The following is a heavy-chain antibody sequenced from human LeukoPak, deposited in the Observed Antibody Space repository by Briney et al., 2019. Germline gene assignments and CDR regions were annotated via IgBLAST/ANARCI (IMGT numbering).Heavy chain of an antibody. CDR2: IYYSGTT. Sequence: SETLSLTCTVSAYSISNGYYWVWIRQPPGKGLEWIGTIYYSGTTYYNPSLKSRVTISLDTSKNQFSLKLSSVTAADTAIYYCARDFSSSSTVYYYYYMDVWGKGTTVTVSS. CDR3: ARDFSSSSTVYYYYYMDV. CDR1: AYSISNGYY. D-gene: IGHD6-6*01. V-gene: IGHV4-38-2*02. J-gene: IGHJ6*03.